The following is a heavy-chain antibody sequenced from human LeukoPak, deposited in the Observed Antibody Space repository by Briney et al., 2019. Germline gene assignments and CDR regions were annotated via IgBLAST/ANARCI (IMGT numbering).Heavy chain of an antibody. D-gene: IGHD3-3*01. Sequence: PSETLSLTCAVSGYSISSGYYWGWIRQPPGNGLEWIGSIYHSGSTYYNPSLKSRVTISVDTSKNQFSLKLSSVTAADTAVYYCAGSITIFGVVNDPWGQGTLVTVSS. V-gene: IGHV4-38-2*01. CDR1: GYSISSGYY. CDR2: IYHSGST. CDR3: AGSITIFGVVNDP. J-gene: IGHJ5*02.